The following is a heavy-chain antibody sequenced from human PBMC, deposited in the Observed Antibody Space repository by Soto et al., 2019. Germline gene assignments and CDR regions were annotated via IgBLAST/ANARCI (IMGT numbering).Heavy chain of an antibody. J-gene: IGHJ6*03. CDR3: AKHLRDYYYDMDV. CDR2: ISGGGGGT. V-gene: IGHV3-23*01. Sequence: EVQLLESGGGLVQPGGSLRLSCAASGFTFNSYAMSWVRQAPGKGLEWVWAISGGGGGTHYADSVKGRFTISTDISKNTLSLQMICLTAEDRAVYCCAKHLRDYYYDMDVWGTGTTVTVSS. CDR1: GFTFNSYA.